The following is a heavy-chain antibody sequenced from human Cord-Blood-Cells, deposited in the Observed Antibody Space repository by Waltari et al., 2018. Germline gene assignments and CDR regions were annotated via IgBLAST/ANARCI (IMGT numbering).Heavy chain of an antibody. V-gene: IGHV3-21*01. D-gene: IGHD3-16*01. CDR3: ARGSLGANYFDY. CDR1: GFTFSSYS. J-gene: IGHJ4*02. Sequence: EVQLVESGGGLVKPGGSLRLSCAASGFTFSSYSMTWVRQAPGKGLEWVSYISSSSSYIYYADSVKGRFTISRDNAKNSLYLQMNSLRAEDTAVYYCARGSLGANYFDYWGQGTLVTVSS. CDR2: ISSSSSYI.